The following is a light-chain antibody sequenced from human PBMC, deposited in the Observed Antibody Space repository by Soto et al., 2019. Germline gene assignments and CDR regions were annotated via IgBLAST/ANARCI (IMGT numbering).Light chain of an antibody. CDR3: CSYAGSYTYV. Sequence: QSVLTQPRSVSGSPGQSVTISCTGTSSDVGGYNYVSWYQQHPGRAPKVMIYDVSKRPSGVPDRFSGSKSGNTASLTISGLQAEDEADYYCCSYAGSYTYVFGTGTTVT. J-gene: IGLJ1*01. CDR2: DVS. CDR1: SSDVGGYNY. V-gene: IGLV2-11*01.